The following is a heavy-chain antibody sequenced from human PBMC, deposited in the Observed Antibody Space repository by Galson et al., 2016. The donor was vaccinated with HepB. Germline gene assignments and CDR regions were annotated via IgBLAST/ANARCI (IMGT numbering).Heavy chain of an antibody. CDR2: ISPGGTNT. Sequence: SLRLSCAASGFAFSDYYMNWVRQTPGKGLEWVSYISPGGTNTNYADSVNGRFTISRANAKNSLYLQMDSLRAEDTALYYCARARAGGYESYDYWGQGTLVTVSS. D-gene: IGHD5-12*01. V-gene: IGHV3-11*05. CDR3: ARARAGGYESYDY. J-gene: IGHJ4*02. CDR1: GFAFSDYY.